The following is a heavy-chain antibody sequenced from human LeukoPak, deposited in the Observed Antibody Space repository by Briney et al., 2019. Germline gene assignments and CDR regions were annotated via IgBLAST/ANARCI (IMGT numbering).Heavy chain of an antibody. CDR1: GGSFSGYY. CDR3: ARGPPYMTAWSRVDY. D-gene: IGHD1-1*01. Sequence: PSETLSLTCAVYGGSFSGYYWSWIRQPPGKGLEWMGEINHSGSTYYNPSLKSRVTISGDTSKNQFSLNLSSVTAADTAVYYCARGPPYMTAWSRVDYWGQGTLVTVSS. V-gene: IGHV4-34*01. J-gene: IGHJ4*02. CDR2: INHSGST.